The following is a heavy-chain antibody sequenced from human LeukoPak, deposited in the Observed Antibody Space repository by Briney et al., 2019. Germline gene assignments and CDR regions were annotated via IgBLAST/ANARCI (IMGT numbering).Heavy chain of an antibody. CDR1: GFTFGDYA. V-gene: IGHV3-49*04. CDR3: TTVTTNYYYMDV. J-gene: IGHJ6*03. CDR2: IRSKAYGGTT. Sequence: GGSLRLSCTASGFTFGDYAMSWVRQAPGKGLEWVGFIRSKAYGGTTEYAASVKGRFTISRDDSKSIAYLQMNSLKTEGTAVYYCTTVTTNYYYMDVWGKGTTVTTSS. D-gene: IGHD4-17*01.